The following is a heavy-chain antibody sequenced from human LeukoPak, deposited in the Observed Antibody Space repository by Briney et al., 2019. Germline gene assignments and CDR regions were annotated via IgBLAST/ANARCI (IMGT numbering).Heavy chain of an antibody. V-gene: IGHV1-8*03. D-gene: IGHD3-22*01. CDR1: GYTFTSYD. Sequence: ASVTVSCKASGYTFTSYDINWVRQATGQGLEWMGWMDPNSGNTGYAQKFQGRVTITRNTSISTAYMELSSLRSEDTAVYYCARVGSPTNYYDSSGYYYRGYYYMDVWGKGTTVTVSS. CDR2: MDPNSGNT. J-gene: IGHJ6*03. CDR3: ARVGSPTNYYDSSGYYYRGYYYMDV.